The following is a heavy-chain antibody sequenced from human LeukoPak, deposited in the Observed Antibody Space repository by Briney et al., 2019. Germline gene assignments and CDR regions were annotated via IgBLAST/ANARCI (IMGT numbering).Heavy chain of an antibody. CDR3: ARAPRGVTAFDI. CDR1: GFTFSSYA. V-gene: IGHV3-30-3*01. J-gene: IGHJ3*02. CDR2: ISYDGSNK. Sequence: GGSLRLSCAASGFTFSSYAMHWVRQAPGKGLEWVAVISYDGSNKYYADSVKGRFTISRDNSKNTLYLQMNSLRAEDTAAYYCARAPRGVTAFDIWGQGTMVTVSS.